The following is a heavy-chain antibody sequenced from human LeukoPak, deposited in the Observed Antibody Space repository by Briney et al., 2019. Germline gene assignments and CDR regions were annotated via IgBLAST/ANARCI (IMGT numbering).Heavy chain of an antibody. CDR3: ARHGYSSSWYTNWSYYYYMDV. J-gene: IGHJ6*03. V-gene: IGHV5-51*01. CDR1: GYSFTSYW. Sequence: PGEALKISCKGSGYSFTSYWIGWVRQMPGKVLEWMGIIYPGDSYTRYSPSFQGQGTISADKSISTAYLQWSSLKASDTAMYYCARHGYSSSWYTNWSYYYYMDVWGKGTTVTVSS. D-gene: IGHD6-13*01. CDR2: IYPGDSYT.